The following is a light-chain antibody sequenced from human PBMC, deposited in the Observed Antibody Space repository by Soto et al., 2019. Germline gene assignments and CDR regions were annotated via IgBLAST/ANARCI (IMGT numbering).Light chain of an antibody. CDR3: QQRSNGAIT. CDR2: DAS. Sequence: VLTQSPATLSLSPGERATLSCRASQSVSSYLAWYQQKPGQAPRLLIYDASNRATGIPARFSGSGSGTDFTLTISSLEPEDFAVYYCQQRSNGAITFGQGTRLEIK. J-gene: IGKJ5*01. V-gene: IGKV3-11*01. CDR1: QSVSSY.